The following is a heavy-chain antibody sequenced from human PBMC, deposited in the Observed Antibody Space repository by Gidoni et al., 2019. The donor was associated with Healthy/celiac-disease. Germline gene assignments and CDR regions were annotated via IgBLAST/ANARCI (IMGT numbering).Heavy chain of an antibody. Sequence: QVQLVQSGAEVKKPGASVKVSCKASGYTFTSYGISWVRQAPGQGLEWMGWISAYNGTTTYAQKLQGRFTMTTDTSTSTAYMELGSLGSDDTAVYYCARDYDILTGYYDAFDIWAKGQWSPSLQ. CDR1: GYTFTSYG. D-gene: IGHD3-9*01. CDR3: ARDYDILTGYYDAFDI. V-gene: IGHV1-18*04. CDR2: ISAYNGTT. J-gene: IGHJ3*02.